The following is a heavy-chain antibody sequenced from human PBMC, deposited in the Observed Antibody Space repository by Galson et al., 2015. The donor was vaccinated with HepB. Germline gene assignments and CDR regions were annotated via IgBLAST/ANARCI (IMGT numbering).Heavy chain of an antibody. J-gene: IGHJ4*02. CDR2: ISSSGSIK. Sequence: SLRLSCAASGFTFSNYNTNWVRQAPGKGLEWVSYISSSGSIKYYADSVKGRFTISRDNAENSLYLQMNSLKDEDTAVYYCARRGVVVSHFDYWGQGTLVTASS. D-gene: IGHD3-3*01. CDR3: ARRGVVVSHFDY. V-gene: IGHV3-48*02. CDR1: GFTFSNYN.